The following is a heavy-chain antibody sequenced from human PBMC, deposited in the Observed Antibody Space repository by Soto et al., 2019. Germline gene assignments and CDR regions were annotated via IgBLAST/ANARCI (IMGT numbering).Heavy chain of an antibody. CDR3: ARENCLSGGSCPIDY. D-gene: IGHD2-15*01. J-gene: IGHJ4*02. CDR1: GFTFSSYW. Sequence: GGSLRLSCAASGFTFSSYWMSWVRQAPGKGLEWVANIKQDGSEKYYVDSVKGRFTISRDNAKNSLYLQMNSLRAEDTAVYYCARENCLSGGSCPIDYWGQGTLGTVSS. CDR2: IKQDGSEK. V-gene: IGHV3-7*01.